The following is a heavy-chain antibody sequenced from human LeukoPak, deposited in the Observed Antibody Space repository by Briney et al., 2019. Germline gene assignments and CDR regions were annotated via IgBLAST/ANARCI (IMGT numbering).Heavy chain of an antibody. J-gene: IGHJ4*02. V-gene: IGHV4-59*02. D-gene: IGHD6-13*01. CDR3: ARERGSSSYFYFDY. CDR1: GDSVTTYY. Sequence: SETLSLTCTVSGDSVTTYYWSWIRQPPGKGLEWLGYVYYSGSATYNPSLKSRVTISVDTSKNQFSLRLSSVTAADTAVYYCARERGSSSYFYFDYWGQGTLVTVSS. CDR2: VYYSGSA.